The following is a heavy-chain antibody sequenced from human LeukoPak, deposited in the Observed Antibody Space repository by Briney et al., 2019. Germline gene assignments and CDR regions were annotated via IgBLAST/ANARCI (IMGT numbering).Heavy chain of an antibody. V-gene: IGHV3-11*06. CDR3: ARDQIGSW. Sequence: KPGGSLRLSCEASGFTFSDYYLSWIRQAPGKGLEWISYISGSSSHINYADSVKGRFTISRDNAKKSVYLQMDSLRVEDTAVYYCARDQIGSWWDQGTLVIVSS. CDR1: GFTFSDYY. D-gene: IGHD6-13*01. J-gene: IGHJ4*02. CDR2: ISGSSSHI.